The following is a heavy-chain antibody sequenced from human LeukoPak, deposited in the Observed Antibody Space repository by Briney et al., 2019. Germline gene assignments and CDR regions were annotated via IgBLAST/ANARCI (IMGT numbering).Heavy chain of an antibody. CDR2: IYSGAST. Sequence: GGSLRLSCAASGFTVSNNYMSWVRQAPGKGLEWVSLIYSGASTYYADSVKGRFTISRDNSKNTLYLQMNSLRAEDTAVYYCARESAAGTCDYWGQGTLVTVSS. J-gene: IGHJ4*02. V-gene: IGHV3-66*01. CDR1: GFTVSNNY. CDR3: ARESAAGTCDY. D-gene: IGHD6-13*01.